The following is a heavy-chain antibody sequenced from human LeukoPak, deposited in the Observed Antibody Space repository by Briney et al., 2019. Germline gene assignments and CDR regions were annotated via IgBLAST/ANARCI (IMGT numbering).Heavy chain of an antibody. CDR2: IIPIFGTA. D-gene: IGHD3-22*01. J-gene: IGHJ4*02. CDR3: ARANCKGLTYYYDSSGYSD. CDR1: GGTFSSYA. Sequence: SVKVSCKASGGTFSSYAISWVRQAPGQGLEWMGRIIPIFGTANYAQKFQGRVTITTDESTSTAYMELRSLRSEDTAVYYCARANCKGLTYYYDSSGYSDWGQGTLVTVSS. V-gene: IGHV1-69*05.